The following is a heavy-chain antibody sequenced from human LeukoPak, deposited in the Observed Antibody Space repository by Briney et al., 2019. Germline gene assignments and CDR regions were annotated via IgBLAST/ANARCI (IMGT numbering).Heavy chain of an antibody. V-gene: IGHV3-30-3*01. J-gene: IGHJ3*02. CDR3: ARDFDAFDI. CDR2: ISYDGSNK. CDR1: GFTFSSYA. Sequence: AGGSLRLSCAASGFTFSSYAMHWVRQAPGKGLEWVAVISYDGSNKYYADSVKGRFTISRDNSKNTLYLQMNSLRAEDTAVYYCARDFDAFDIWGQGTMVTVSS.